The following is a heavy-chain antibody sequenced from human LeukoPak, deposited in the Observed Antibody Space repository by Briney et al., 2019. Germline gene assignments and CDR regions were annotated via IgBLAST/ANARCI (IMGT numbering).Heavy chain of an antibody. J-gene: IGHJ4*02. CDR2: IIPLFGTA. CDR1: GGTFSSYA. CDR3: AREWDFDSSGFYYYY. Sequence: SVKVSCKASGGTFSSYAISWVRQAPGQGLEWMGGIIPLFGTANYAQRFQGRLTITADESTRTAYLELSSLRSEDTAIYYCAREWDFDSSGFYYYYWGQGTLVTVSS. V-gene: IGHV1-69*13. D-gene: IGHD3-22*01.